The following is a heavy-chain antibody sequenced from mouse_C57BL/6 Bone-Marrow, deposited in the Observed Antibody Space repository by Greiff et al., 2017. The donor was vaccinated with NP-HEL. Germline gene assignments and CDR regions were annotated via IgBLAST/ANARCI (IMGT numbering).Heavy chain of an antibody. D-gene: IGHD2-4*01. V-gene: IGHV5-17*01. CDR2: ISSGSSTI. CDR3: ARPYYDYGDYAMDY. Sequence: EVKLVESGGGLVKPGGSLKLSCAASGFTFSDYGMHWVRQAPEKGLEWVAYISSGSSTIYYADTVKGRFTISRDNAKNTLFLQMTSLRSEDTAMYYCARPYYDYGDYAMDYWGQGTSVTVSS. CDR1: GFTFSDYG. J-gene: IGHJ4*01.